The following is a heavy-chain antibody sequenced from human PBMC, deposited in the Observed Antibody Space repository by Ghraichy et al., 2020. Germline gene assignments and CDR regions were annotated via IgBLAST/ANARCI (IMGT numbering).Heavy chain of an antibody. CDR2: ISGSGGST. J-gene: IGHJ4*02. CDR1: GFTFSSYA. D-gene: IGHD3-22*01. Sequence: GGSLRLSCAASGFTFSSYAMSWVRQAPGKGLEWVSAISGSGGSTYYADSVKGRFTISRDNSKNTLYLQMNSLRAEDTAVYYCAKHSLPGYDSSVYYYVFDSWGQEPLVTVSS. CDR3: AKHSLPGYDSSVYYYVFDS. V-gene: IGHV3-23*01.